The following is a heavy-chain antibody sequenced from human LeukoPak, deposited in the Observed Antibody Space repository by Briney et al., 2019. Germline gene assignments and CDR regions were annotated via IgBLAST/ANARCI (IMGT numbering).Heavy chain of an antibody. J-gene: IGHJ5*02. CDR3: ARDKGYAGATSLVYNWFDP. V-gene: IGHV4-34*01. Sequence: SETLSLTCAVYGGPFSGYYCSWIRQPPGKGLEWIGEISHTGSTNYNPSLKSRVTISVDTPKNQFSLRLSSVTAADTAVYYCARDKGYAGATSLVYNWFDPWGQGTLVTVSS. CDR2: ISHTGST. CDR1: GGPFSGYY. D-gene: IGHD1-26*01.